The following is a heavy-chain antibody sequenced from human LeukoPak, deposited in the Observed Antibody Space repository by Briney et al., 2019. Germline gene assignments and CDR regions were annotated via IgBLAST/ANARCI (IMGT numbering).Heavy chain of an antibody. Sequence: PGGSLRLSCAASGFTFSSYAITWVRQAPGKGLEWVSGISPSGGITYYTDSVKGRFTISRDNSKNTLYLQMNSLRAEDTAVYYCAKDSIVGGDYWGQGTLVTVSS. V-gene: IGHV3-23*01. CDR2: ISPSGGIT. CDR1: GFTFSSYA. CDR3: AKDSIVGGDY. D-gene: IGHD1-26*01. J-gene: IGHJ4*02.